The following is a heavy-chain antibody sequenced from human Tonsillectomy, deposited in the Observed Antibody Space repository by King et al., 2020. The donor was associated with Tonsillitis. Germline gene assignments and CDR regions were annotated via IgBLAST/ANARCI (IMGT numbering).Heavy chain of an antibody. J-gene: IGHJ6*02. CDR2: ITSTSSTI. CDR1: GFTFSNYI. D-gene: IGHD3/OR15-3a*01. CDR3: ARGTELDV. Sequence: VQLVESGGGLVQPGGSLRLSCKASGFTFSNYIMNWVRQAPGKGLEWVSYITSTSSTIFYAASVRGRFTISRDNAKNSLFLQMNSLRDEDTAIYYCARGTELDVWGQGTPVTVSS. V-gene: IGHV3-48*02.